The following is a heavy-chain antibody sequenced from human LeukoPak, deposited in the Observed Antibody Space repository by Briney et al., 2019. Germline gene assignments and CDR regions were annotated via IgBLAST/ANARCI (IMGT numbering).Heavy chain of an antibody. CDR1: GYTFTSFG. V-gene: IGHV1-18*01. D-gene: IGHD6-13*01. J-gene: IGHJ6*03. CDR3: ARVGQQLAYYYYYMDV. Sequence: ASVKVSCKGSGYTFTSFGITWVRQAPGQGLEWMGWISAYSGNTNYAPSLQDRVTMSTETSTSTAYMELRSLRSDDTAVYYCARVGQQLAYYYYYMDVWGKGTTVTVSS. CDR2: ISAYSGNT.